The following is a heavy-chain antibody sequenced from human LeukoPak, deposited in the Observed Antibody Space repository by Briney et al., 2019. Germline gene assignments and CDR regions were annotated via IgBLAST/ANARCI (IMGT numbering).Heavy chain of an antibody. CDR2: ISAYNGNT. D-gene: IGHD6-19*01. CDR3: ARDEYSSGWYWEGHYYYMDV. J-gene: IGHJ6*03. Sequence: ASVKVSCKASGYTFTSYDINWVRQAPGQGLEWMGWISAYNGNTNYAQKLQGRVTMTTDTSTSTAYMELRSLRSDDTAVYYCARDEYSSGWYWEGHYYYMDVWGKGTTVTISS. CDR1: GYTFTSYD. V-gene: IGHV1-18*01.